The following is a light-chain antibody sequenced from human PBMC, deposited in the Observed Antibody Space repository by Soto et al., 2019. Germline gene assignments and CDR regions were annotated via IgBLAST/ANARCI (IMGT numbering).Light chain of an antibody. Sequence: QSVLTQPPSVSGAPGQRITISCTGSSSNIGGHYDVYWYRQLPGAAPKLLLYGDNNRPSVVPDRFSGSKSGTSASLAITGLQADDDADYYCQSYDSSLNRVFGTGTKLTVL. CDR2: GDN. CDR1: SSNIGGHYD. J-gene: IGLJ1*01. CDR3: QSYDSSLNRV. V-gene: IGLV1-40*01.